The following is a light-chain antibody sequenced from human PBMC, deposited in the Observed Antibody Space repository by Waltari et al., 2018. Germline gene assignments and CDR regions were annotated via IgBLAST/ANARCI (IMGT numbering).Light chain of an antibody. V-gene: IGLV2-14*01. Sequence: QSALTQPASVSGSPGQSITISCTGTSRDVGGYNYVPWYQQHPGKAPKLMIYDVSKRPSGVSNRFSGSKSGNTASLTISGLQAEDEADYYCSSYTSSSRIGGGTKLTVL. CDR2: DVS. CDR1: SRDVGGYNY. J-gene: IGLJ2*01. CDR3: SSYTSSSR.